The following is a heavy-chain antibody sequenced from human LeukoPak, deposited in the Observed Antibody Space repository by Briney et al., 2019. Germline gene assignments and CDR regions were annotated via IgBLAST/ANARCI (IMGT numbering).Heavy chain of an antibody. CDR3: ARGASRDGYNLYDY. J-gene: IGHJ4*02. CDR1: GGSISSSSYY. CDR2: IYYSGST. D-gene: IGHD5-24*01. V-gene: IGHV4-39*07. Sequence: PSETLSLTCTVSGGSISSSSYYWGWLRQPPGKGLEWIGSIYYSGSTYYNPSLKSRVTISVDTSKNQFSLKLSSVTAADTAVYYCARGASRDGYNLYDYWGQGTLVTVSS.